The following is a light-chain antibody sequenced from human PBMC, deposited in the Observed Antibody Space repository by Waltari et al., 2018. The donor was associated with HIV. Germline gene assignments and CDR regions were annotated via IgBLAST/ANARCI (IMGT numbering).Light chain of an antibody. V-gene: IGLV2-8*01. CDR2: AVR. J-gene: IGLJ1*01. CDR1: SSDVGGDTY. Sequence: QSALTQPPSASGSPGQSVTISCTGTSSDVGGDTYVRWYQQHPGKAPKLIIYAVRKRPSGVPYRFSGSKSGNTASLTVSGLQAEDEADYYCSSYSANNNFDFFGTGTKVTVL. CDR3: SSYSANNNFDF.